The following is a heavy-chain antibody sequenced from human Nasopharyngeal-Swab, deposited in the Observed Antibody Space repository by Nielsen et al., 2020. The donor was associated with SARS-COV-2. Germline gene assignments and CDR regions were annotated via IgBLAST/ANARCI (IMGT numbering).Heavy chain of an antibody. Sequence: GESLKISCAASGFSLRTYWMHWVRQSPGKGLLWVSRIDNDGAITNYADSVKGRSTISRDNAKNTLYLQMNSLRADDTAVYYCARDVGGRDNYWGQGALVTVSS. J-gene: IGHJ4*02. CDR1: GFSLRTYW. CDR3: ARDVGGRDNY. V-gene: IGHV3-74*01. D-gene: IGHD2-15*01. CDR2: IDNDGAIT.